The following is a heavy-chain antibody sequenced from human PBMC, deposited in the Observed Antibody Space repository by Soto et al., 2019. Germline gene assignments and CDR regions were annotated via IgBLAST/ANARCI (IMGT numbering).Heavy chain of an antibody. Sequence: QLQLQESGPGLVKPSETLSLTCTVSGGSISSSSYYWGWIRQPPGKGLEWIGSIYYSGSTYYNPSLQSRVTISVDTSKNQFSLKLSSVTAGDTAVYYCARLGRYYGSGSYFDYWGQGTLVTGSS. CDR3: ARLGRYYGSGSYFDY. CDR1: GGSISSSSYY. J-gene: IGHJ4*02. V-gene: IGHV4-39*01. CDR2: IYYSGST. D-gene: IGHD3-10*01.